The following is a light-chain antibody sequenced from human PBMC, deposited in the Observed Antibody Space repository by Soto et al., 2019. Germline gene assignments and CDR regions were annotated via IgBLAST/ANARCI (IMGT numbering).Light chain of an antibody. J-gene: IGLJ1*01. CDR2: EVS. V-gene: IGLV2-8*01. CDR3: SSYAGSHYV. Sequence: QSVLTQPPSASGSPGHSVTISCTGASSDVGGYNFVSWYQQRPGKAPKVIIYEVSKRPSGVPDRFSGSKSGNTASLTVSGLQAEDEADYYCSSYAGSHYVFGTGTKVTV. CDR1: SSDVGGYNF.